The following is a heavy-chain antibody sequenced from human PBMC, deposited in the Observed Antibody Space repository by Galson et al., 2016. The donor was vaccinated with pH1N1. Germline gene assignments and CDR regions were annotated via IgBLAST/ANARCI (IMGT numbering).Heavy chain of an antibody. V-gene: IGHV3-48*04. CDR1: GFTFSNWH. J-gene: IGHJ3*01. D-gene: IGHD4-23*01. CDR2: ITYTSGTT. CDR3: ARPGNYDGDRRGAFDL. Sequence: SLRLSCAASGFTFSNWHMDWVRQAPGEGLEWISFITYTSGTTYYADSVKGRFIVSRGNARNSLYLEMNSLRVEDTAGYYCARPGNYDGDRRGAFDLWGQGTMVTVSP.